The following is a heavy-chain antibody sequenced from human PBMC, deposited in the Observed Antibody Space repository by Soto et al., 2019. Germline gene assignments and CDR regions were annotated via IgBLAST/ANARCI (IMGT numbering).Heavy chain of an antibody. J-gene: IGHJ3*02. D-gene: IGHD5-12*01. V-gene: IGHV3-21*01. Sequence: EVQLVESGGGLVKPGGSLRLSCTVSGFTFNSYTMNWVRQAPGKGLEWVSSISSSSIYMYYADSVKGRFTISRDNAKNSMYLQLNSLRAEDTAVYYCARGSDGSFDIWGQGTMVAVSS. CDR1: GFTFNSYT. CDR2: ISSSSIYM. CDR3: ARGSDGSFDI.